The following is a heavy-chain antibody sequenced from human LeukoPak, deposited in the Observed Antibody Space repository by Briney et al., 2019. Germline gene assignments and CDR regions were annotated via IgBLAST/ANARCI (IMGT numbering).Heavy chain of an antibody. CDR1: GGTFSSYA. CDR2: IIPIFGTA. J-gene: IGHJ6*02. V-gene: IGHV1-69*13. D-gene: IGHD3-3*01. Sequence: GASVKVSCKASGGTFSSYAISWVRQAPGQGLEWMGGIIPIFGTANYAQKFQGRVTITADESTGTAYMELSSLRSEDTAVYYCAKHDFWSGYYLAPSGMDVWGQGTTVTVSS. CDR3: AKHDFWSGYYLAPSGMDV.